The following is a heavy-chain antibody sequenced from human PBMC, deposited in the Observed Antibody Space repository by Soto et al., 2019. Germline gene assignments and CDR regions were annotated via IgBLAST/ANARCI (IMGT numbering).Heavy chain of an antibody. CDR1: GGSISSYY. J-gene: IGHJ5*02. Sequence: SETLSLTCTVSGGSISSYYWSWIRQPPGKGLEWIGYIYYSGSTNYNPSLKSRVTISVDTSKNQFSLKLSSVTAADTAVYYCARTTAMPNNWFDPWGQGALVTVSS. CDR3: ARTTAMPNNWFDP. D-gene: IGHD5-18*01. V-gene: IGHV4-59*01. CDR2: IYYSGST.